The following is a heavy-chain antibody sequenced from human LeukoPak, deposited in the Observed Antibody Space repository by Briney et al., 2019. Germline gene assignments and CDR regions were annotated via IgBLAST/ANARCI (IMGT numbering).Heavy chain of an antibody. CDR1: GFTFSSYA. CDR2: ISGSGGST. CDR3: AKDMSRIVGATNGNAFDY. V-gene: IGHV3-23*01. Sequence: PGGSLRLSCAASGFTFSSYAMSWVRQAPGKGLEWVSAISGSGGSTYYADSVKGRFTISRDNSKNTLYLQMNSLRAEDTAVYYCAKDMSRIVGATNGNAFDYWGQGTLVTVSS. D-gene: IGHD1-26*01. J-gene: IGHJ4*02.